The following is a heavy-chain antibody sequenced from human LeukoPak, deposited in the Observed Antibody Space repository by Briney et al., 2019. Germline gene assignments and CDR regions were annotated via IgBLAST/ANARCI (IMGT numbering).Heavy chain of an antibody. CDR3: ASQGGANDY. CDR1: GFTFSSYW. D-gene: IGHD1-26*01. Sequence: GGSLRLSCAASGFTFSSYWMHWVRQAPGKGLVWGSRINSDGSSTSYADSVKGRFTISRDNAKNTPYLQMNSLRAEDTAVYYCASQGGANDYWGQGTLVTVSS. CDR2: INSDGSST. J-gene: IGHJ4*02. V-gene: IGHV3-74*01.